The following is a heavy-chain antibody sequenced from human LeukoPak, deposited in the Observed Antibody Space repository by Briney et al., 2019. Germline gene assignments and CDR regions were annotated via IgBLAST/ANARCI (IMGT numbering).Heavy chain of an antibody. Sequence: ASVKVSCKASGYTFNTYGVNWVRQAPGQGLQWLGWISASNGNTNYAQKFRDRVTMSTDTSTGTAYLDVRSLTSDDTAVYYCARDHSNWNYAPDFWGQGTLVIVSS. V-gene: IGHV1-18*01. J-gene: IGHJ4*02. CDR3: ARDHSNWNYAPDF. D-gene: IGHD1-7*01. CDR2: ISASNGNT. CDR1: GYTFNTYG.